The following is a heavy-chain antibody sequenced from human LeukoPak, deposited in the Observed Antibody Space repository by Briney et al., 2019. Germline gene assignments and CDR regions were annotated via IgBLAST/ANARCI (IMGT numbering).Heavy chain of an antibody. V-gene: IGHV3-23*01. CDR1: GFTVNSYA. CDR2: ITNSGGNT. J-gene: IGHJ4*02. D-gene: IGHD5-12*01. Sequence: GGSLRPSCAASGFTVNSYAMGWVRQAPVKGLEWVSGITNSGGNTYYAESVKGRFTISRDNSKSTLYLQMNSLRAEDTAVFYCAKGGQTDRFDYWGQGALVTVSS. CDR3: AKGGQTDRFDY.